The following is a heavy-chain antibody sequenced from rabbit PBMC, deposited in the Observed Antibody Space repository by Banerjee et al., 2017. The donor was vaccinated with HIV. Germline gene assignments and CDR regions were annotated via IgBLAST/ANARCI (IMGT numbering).Heavy chain of an antibody. CDR3: AREAGSVDWTL. J-gene: IGHJ4*01. CDR1: GFSFSSSYW. D-gene: IGHD4-2*01. CDR2: IYAGSSGST. Sequence: QSLEESGGDLVKPGASLTLTCTASGFSFSSSYWICWVRQAPGKGLEWIACIYAGSSGSTWYASWAKGRFTISKTSSTTVTLQMTSLTAADTATYFCAREAGSVDWTLWGPGTLVTVS. V-gene: IGHV1S40*01.